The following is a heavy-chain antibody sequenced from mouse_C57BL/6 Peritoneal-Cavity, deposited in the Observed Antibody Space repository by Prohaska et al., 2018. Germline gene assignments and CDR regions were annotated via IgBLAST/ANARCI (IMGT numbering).Heavy chain of an antibody. Sequence: EVKLVESGGGLVQPGGSLKLSCAASGFTFSDYGLAWVRQAPRKGAEWVAFMSNLEYRSYYADTVTGRYTISSENAKNTLYLEMSSMRSEDTAMYYCARHGSNDAMDYWGQGTSVTVSS. V-gene: IGHV5-15*01. D-gene: IGHD2-5*01. CDR2: MSNLEYRS. J-gene: IGHJ4*01. CDR1: GFTFSDYG. CDR3: ARHGSNDAMDY.